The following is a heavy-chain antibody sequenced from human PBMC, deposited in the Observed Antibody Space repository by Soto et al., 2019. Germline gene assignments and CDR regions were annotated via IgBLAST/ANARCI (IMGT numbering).Heavy chain of an antibody. CDR1: GGSISSDHYH. J-gene: IGHJ6*02. CDR2: IHYSGSV. D-gene: IGHD1-1*01. CDR3: VREEDAGDRDYYRLDV. V-gene: IGHV4-30-4*01. Sequence: HVQLQESGPGLVRPSQTLSLTCTVSGGSISSDHYHWTWIRQTPGKGLEWIGYIHYSGSVYYNPSLQSRGTMSVDTSNTLFSLKLRSVTAADTAVYFCVREEDAGDRDYYRLDVWGQGTTVTVSS.